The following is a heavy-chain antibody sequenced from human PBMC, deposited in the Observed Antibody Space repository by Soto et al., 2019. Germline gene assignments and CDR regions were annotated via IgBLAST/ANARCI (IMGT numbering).Heavy chain of an antibody. CDR2: IYYSGST. J-gene: IGHJ4*02. V-gene: IGHV4-39*01. CDR3: ANRHYDGSGSYYHSFFFDY. Sequence: SETLSLTCTVSGGSISSSSYYWGWIRQPPGKGLEWIGSIYYSGSTYYNPSLKSRVTISVDTSKNQFSLKLSSVTAADTAVYYCANRHYDGSGSYYHSFFFDYRDQGTLVTCSS. D-gene: IGHD3-10*01. CDR1: GGSISSSSYY.